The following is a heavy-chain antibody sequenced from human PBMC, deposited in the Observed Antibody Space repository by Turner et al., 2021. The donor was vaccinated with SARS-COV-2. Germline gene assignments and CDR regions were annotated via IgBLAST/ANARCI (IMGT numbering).Heavy chain of an antibody. CDR3: ARHWEVAAAAYLARFDP. CDR1: GVSISSSSYY. J-gene: IGHJ5*02. D-gene: IGHD6-13*01. Sequence: QLQLQESGPGLVKPSATLSLTCTVSGVSISSSSYYWGWIRQPPGKGLEWIGSIYYSGSTYYNPSLKSRVTISVDTSKNQFSLKLTSVTAADTAVYFCARHWEVAAAAYLARFDPWGQGTLVTVSS. V-gene: IGHV4-39*01. CDR2: IYYSGST.